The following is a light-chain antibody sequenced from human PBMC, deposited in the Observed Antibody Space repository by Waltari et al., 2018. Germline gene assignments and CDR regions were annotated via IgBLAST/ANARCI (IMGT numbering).Light chain of an antibody. V-gene: IGLV1-44*01. J-gene: IGLJ2*01. Sequence: QSVLTQPPSASGTPGQRVTIPCSGSSSKIGSNTVNWYQQPPGTAPKLLISSNNQRPSEVPDRFSGSKSGTSASLAISGLQSEDEADYYCAAWDDSLNGVVFGGGTKLTVL. CDR1: SSKIGSNT. CDR2: SNN. CDR3: AAWDDSLNGVV.